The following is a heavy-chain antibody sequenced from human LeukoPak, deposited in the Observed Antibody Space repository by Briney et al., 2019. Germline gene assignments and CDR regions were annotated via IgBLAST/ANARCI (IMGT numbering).Heavy chain of an antibody. V-gene: IGHV3-23*01. J-gene: IGHJ5*02. CDR2: ISNSGGST. Sequence: GGSLRLSCGVSGVIFSKYAMSWFRQAPGKGLEWVSGISNSGGSTYYADSVKGRFTISRDNSRDTLYLQMNGLRADDTAVYYCARAAVDYIAVAGTWNWFDPWGQGTLVTVSS. CDR3: ARAAVDYIAVAGTWNWFDP. CDR1: GVIFSKYA. D-gene: IGHD6-19*01.